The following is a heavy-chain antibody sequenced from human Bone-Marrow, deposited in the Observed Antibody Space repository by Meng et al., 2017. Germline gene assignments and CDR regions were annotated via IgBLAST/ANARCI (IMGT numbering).Heavy chain of an antibody. CDR2: IKSKPYGENS. CDR3: AWDDRAKFDY. J-gene: IGHJ4*02. Sequence: ESLKISFCASGFTFSNAWMSLVRQAPGKGLEWVGRIKSKPYGENSDYSTPVKDRFTISRDDSKNTLYLQMNSLKIEDTAVYYCAWDDRAKFDYWGQGTLVTVSS. V-gene: IGHV3-15*01. D-gene: IGHD1-1*01. CDR1: GFTFSNAW.